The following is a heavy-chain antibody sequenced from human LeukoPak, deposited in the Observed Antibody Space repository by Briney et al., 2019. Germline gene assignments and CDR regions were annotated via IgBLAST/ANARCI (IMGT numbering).Heavy chain of an antibody. Sequence: PGGSLRLSCAASGFXFSSFAMTWVRQAPGKGLEWVSTISGSGAATYYADSVKGRFTISRDNSKNTLYLQMNRLKADDTALYYCAKSGQLDNSWGQGTLVTVSS. CDR3: AKSGQLDNS. D-gene: IGHD6-6*01. CDR2: ISGSGAAT. CDR1: GFXFSSFA. J-gene: IGHJ4*02. V-gene: IGHV3-23*01.